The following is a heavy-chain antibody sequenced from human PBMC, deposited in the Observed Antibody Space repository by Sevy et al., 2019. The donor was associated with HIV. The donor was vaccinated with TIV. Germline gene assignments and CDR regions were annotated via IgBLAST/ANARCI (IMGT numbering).Heavy chain of an antibody. CDR2: IIPIFGTA. J-gene: IGHJ6*03. V-gene: IGHV1-69*06. D-gene: IGHD5-12*01. Sequence: ASVKVSCKASGGTFSSYAISWVRQAPGQGLEWMGGIIPIFGTANYAQKFQGRVTITADKSTSTAYMELSSLRSEDTAVYYCARGGYREGYYYYYMDVWGKGTTVTVS. CDR1: GGTFSSYA. CDR3: ARGGYREGYYYYYMDV.